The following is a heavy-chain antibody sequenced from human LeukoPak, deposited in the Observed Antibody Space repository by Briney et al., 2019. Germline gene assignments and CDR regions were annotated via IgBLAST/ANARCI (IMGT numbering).Heavy chain of an antibody. V-gene: IGHV3-23*01. CDR1: GFTFSTYA. D-gene: IGHD3-10*01. Sequence: GSLRLSCAASGFTFSTYAVSWVRQAPGKGLEWVSAISGSGGSTYYTDSVKGRFTISRDNSKNTLYLQMNSLRVEDTAVYYCASGSYGRRWFDPWGQGTLVTVSS. CDR3: ASGSYGRRWFDP. J-gene: IGHJ5*02. CDR2: ISGSGGST.